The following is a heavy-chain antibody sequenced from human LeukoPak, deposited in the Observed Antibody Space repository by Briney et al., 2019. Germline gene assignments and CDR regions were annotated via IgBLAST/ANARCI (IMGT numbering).Heavy chain of an antibody. V-gene: IGHV3-53*01. CDR1: GFTVSNKY. J-gene: IGHJ5*02. CDR3: ARTAWFDP. Sequence: PGGSLRLSCAASGFTVSNKYMSWVRQAPGKGLECVSVIYDGGNTYYADSVKGRFTISRDNSKNTPYLQVNSLRAEDTAVYYCARTAWFDPWGQGTLVTVSS. CDR2: IYDGGNT.